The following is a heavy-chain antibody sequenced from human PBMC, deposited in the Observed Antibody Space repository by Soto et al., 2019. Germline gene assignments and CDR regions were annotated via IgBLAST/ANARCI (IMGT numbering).Heavy chain of an antibody. CDR2: IIPVFQTA. V-gene: IGHV1-69*01. Sequence: QEQLVQSGAEVKKPGSSVKVSCKASGGLFSSYPISWVRQVPGQGLEWMGGIIPVFQTAYYTQRFQGRVTITAGETTNTAYLEVSRLRSEEAAIYYCARGGSGYTWFNEFWGQGTLVTVSS. D-gene: IGHD1-20*01. CDR1: GGLFSSYP. J-gene: IGHJ4*02. CDR3: ARGGSGYTWFNEF.